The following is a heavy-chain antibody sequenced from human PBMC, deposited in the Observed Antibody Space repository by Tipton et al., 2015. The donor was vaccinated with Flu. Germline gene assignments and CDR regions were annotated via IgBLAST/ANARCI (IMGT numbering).Heavy chain of an antibody. CDR2: IYPSGNT. J-gene: IGHJ6*02. Sequence: TLSLTCTVSGGSMSSFYWSWIRQPAGKGLEWMGRIYPSGNTMHNPSLKGRVAMSLDTSKNQFSLKLSSVTAADTAVYYCARASFYGSGTLHGMDVWGQGTTVTVSS. CDR3: ARASFYGSGTLHGMDV. CDR1: GGSMSSFY. D-gene: IGHD3-10*01. V-gene: IGHV4-4*07.